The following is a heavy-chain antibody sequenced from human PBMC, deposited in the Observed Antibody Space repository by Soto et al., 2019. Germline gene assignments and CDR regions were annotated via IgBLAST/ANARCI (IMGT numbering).Heavy chain of an antibody. J-gene: IGHJ5*02. Sequence: QVHLVQSGVEVKTPGASVKVYCQASGYTFFTYDISWVRQAPGQGLECMGWISTYSGDTKYAQKFQGRVTMTTDTSTTTAYLELRSLRSDDTAVYYCARHHGPTTSENWFDPWGQGTLVTVSS. D-gene: IGHD5-12*01. CDR2: ISTYSGDT. CDR3: ARHHGPTTSENWFDP. CDR1: GYTFFTYD. V-gene: IGHV1-18*01.